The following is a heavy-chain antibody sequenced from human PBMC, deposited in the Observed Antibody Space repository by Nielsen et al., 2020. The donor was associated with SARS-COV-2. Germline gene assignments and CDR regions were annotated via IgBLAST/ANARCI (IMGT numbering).Heavy chain of an antibody. V-gene: IGHV4-59*01. CDR3: ARSGYSYGPLDAFDI. D-gene: IGHD5-12*01. CDR1: GGSISGYY. Sequence: SETLSLTCTVSGGSISGYYWSWIRQPPGKGLGWIGCIFYTGNTYYNPSFQSRVTISVDTSQNQFSLKLSSATAADTALYYCARSGYSYGPLDAFDIWGQGTVVTVSS. CDR2: IFYTGNT. J-gene: IGHJ3*02.